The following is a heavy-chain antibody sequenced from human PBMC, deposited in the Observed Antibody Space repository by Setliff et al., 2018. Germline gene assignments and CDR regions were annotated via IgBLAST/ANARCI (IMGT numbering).Heavy chain of an antibody. J-gene: IGHJ5*02. V-gene: IGHV4-61*02. Sequence: SETLSLTCTVSGDSISSGSYHWSWIRKPAGKGLEWIGRIHPSGSTNYNPSLKSRVTITVDTSKNQFSLKVSSVTAADTAGYYCARTTGSTHNWLDPWGPGTLVTVSS. CDR1: GDSISSGSYH. CDR2: IHPSGST. D-gene: IGHD1-1*01. CDR3: ARTTGSTHNWLDP.